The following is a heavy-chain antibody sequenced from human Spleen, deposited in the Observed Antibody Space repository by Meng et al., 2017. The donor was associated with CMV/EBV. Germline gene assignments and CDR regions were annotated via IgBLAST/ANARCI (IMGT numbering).Heavy chain of an antibody. Sequence: GESLKISCAASGFTFSNYGMHWVRQAPGKGLEWVAFIRYDGSNKYYADSVKGRFTISRDNSKNTLYLQMNSLRAEDTAVYYCAKELQGITIFGVVNWGQGTLVTVSS. D-gene: IGHD3-3*01. J-gene: IGHJ4*02. V-gene: IGHV3-30*02. CDR1: GFTFSNYG. CDR2: IRYDGSNK. CDR3: AKELQGITIFGVVN.